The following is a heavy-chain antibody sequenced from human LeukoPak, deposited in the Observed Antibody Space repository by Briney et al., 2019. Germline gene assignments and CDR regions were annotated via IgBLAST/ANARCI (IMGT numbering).Heavy chain of an antibody. CDR1: GFTFSSYA. Sequence: GRSLRLSCAASGFTFSSYAMSWVRQAPGKRLEWVSAISGSGGSTYYADSVKGRFTISRDNSKNTLFLLMNSLRAEDTAVYYCAKEKENYYDSSGDYWGQGTLVTVSS. CDR2: ISGSGGST. J-gene: IGHJ4*02. CDR3: AKEKENYYDSSGDY. D-gene: IGHD3-22*01. V-gene: IGHV3-23*01.